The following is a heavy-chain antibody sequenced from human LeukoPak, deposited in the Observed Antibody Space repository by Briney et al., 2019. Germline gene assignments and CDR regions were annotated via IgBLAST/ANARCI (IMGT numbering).Heavy chain of an antibody. CDR1: GFTFSSYA. D-gene: IGHD3-3*01. V-gene: IGHV3-23*01. Sequence: GGSLRLSCAASGFTFSSYAMSWVRQAPGKGLEWVSAISGSGGSTYCADSVKGRFTISRDNSKNTLYLQMNSLRAEDTAVYYCAKHLDFWSGYYDYWGQGTLVTVSS. CDR3: AKHLDFWSGYYDY. CDR2: ISGSGGST. J-gene: IGHJ4*02.